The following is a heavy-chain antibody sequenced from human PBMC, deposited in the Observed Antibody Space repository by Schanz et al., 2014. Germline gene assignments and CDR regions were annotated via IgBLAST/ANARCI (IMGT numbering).Heavy chain of an antibody. Sequence: QVQLVESGGGVVQPGGSLRLSCAASGFTFSSYGMHWVRQAPGKGLDWVSFMRNDGTNKYYADSVKGRFTISRDNSKNSLYLQINSLRAEDTAVYYGATDGDILTGYYYTGYFQHWGRGTLVTVSS. CDR1: GFTFSSYG. CDR3: ATDGDILTGYYYTGYFQH. J-gene: IGHJ1*01. CDR2: MRNDGTNK. V-gene: IGHV3-30*02. D-gene: IGHD3-9*01.